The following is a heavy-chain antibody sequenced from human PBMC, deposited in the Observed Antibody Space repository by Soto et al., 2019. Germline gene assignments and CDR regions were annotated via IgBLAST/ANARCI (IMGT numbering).Heavy chain of an antibody. Sequence: QVQLQESGPRLVKPSETLSLTCTVSGGSFSSDYWSWIRQPAGKGLECIGRIYTSGSTNYNPSLKSRVTMSGDTSKDPFSLKLSSVTAADTAVYYCARGKREGVYSSSQHWYFDLWGRGTLVTVSS. CDR1: GGSFSSDY. V-gene: IGHV4-4*07. D-gene: IGHD6-6*01. CDR2: IYTSGST. CDR3: ARGKREGVYSSSQHWYFDL. J-gene: IGHJ2*01.